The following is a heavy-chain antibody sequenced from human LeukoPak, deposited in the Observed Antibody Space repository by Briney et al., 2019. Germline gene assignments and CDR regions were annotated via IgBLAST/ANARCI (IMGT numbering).Heavy chain of an antibody. J-gene: IGHJ4*02. Sequence: GGSLRLSCAASGFTFSNAWMSWVRQAPGKGLEWVGRIKSKTDGGTTDYAAPVKGRFTISRDDSKNTLYLQMNSLRAEDTAVYYCTRGGRAFNYGLFYWGQGTLVTVSS. CDR3: TRGGRAFNYGLFY. V-gene: IGHV3-15*01. D-gene: IGHD5-18*01. CDR2: IKSKTDGGTT. CDR1: GFTFSNAW.